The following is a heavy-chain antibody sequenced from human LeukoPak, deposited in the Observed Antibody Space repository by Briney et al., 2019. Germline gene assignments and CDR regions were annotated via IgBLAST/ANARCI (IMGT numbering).Heavy chain of an antibody. Sequence: PSETLSLTCAVYGGSFSGYYWSWIRQPLGKGLEWIGEINHSGSTNYNPSLKSRVTISVDTSKNQFSLKLSSVTAADTAVYYCARGYCSSTSCYFSFDYWGQGTLVTVSS. CDR3: ARGYCSSTSCYFSFDY. D-gene: IGHD2-2*01. CDR1: GGSFSGYY. CDR2: INHSGST. J-gene: IGHJ4*02. V-gene: IGHV4-34*01.